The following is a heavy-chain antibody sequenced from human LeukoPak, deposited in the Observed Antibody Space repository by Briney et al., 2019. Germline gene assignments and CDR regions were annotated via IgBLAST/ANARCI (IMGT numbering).Heavy chain of an antibody. CDR2: ISAYNGNT. V-gene: IGHV1-18*01. J-gene: IGHJ6*03. CDR1: GYTFTSYG. CDR3: ARGYSYGSPKYYYYYMDV. D-gene: IGHD5-18*01. Sequence: ASVKVSCKASGYTFTSYGISWVRQAPGQGLEWMGWISAYNGNTNYAQKLQGRVTMTTDTSTSTAYMELSSLRSEDTAVYYCARGYSYGSPKYYYYYMDVWGKGTTVTVSS.